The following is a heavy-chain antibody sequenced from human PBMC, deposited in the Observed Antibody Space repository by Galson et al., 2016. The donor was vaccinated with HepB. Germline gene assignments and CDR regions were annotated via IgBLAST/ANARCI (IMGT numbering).Heavy chain of an antibody. CDR2: IGGNGKTI. CDR3: AAGGGRGFTRVTCFDF. V-gene: IGHV3-11*01. Sequence: SLRLSCAVSGFTFSNYNMNWVRQAPGKGPEWISYIGGNGKTIHYADSVKGRFTISRDNAADSLHLQMNSLTDEDTAIYYCAAGGGRGFTRVTCFDFWGRGTLVSVSS. CDR1: GFTFSNYN. J-gene: IGHJ4*02. D-gene: IGHD3-10*01.